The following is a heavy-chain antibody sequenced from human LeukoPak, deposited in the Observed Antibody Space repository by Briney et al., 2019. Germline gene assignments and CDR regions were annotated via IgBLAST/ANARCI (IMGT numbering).Heavy chain of an antibody. Sequence: ASVKVSCKASGYIITTYYMHWVRQAPGQGLEWMGLSNHSGVGTNDAQKFQGRVTMTSDTSTSTVYMELSSLRSEDTAVYYCAREDYGGYFDYWGQGTLVTVSS. D-gene: IGHD2-21*01. CDR2: SNHSGVGT. J-gene: IGHJ4*02. V-gene: IGHV1-46*01. CDR1: GYIITTYY. CDR3: AREDYGGYFDY.